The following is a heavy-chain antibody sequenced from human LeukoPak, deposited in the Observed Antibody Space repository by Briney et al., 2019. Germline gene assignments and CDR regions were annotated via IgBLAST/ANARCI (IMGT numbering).Heavy chain of an antibody. V-gene: IGHV1-2*02. J-gene: IGHJ5*02. CDR3: VRDRPHNWFDP. Sequence: ASVKVSCKASGYTFSGYYIHWVRQAPGQGLDWMGVIKPDSGDTNYAQKFQGRVTMTRDTSITTAYMELNRLTSDDTAVYYCVRDRPHNWFDPWGQGTLVTVSS. CDR2: IKPDSGDT. CDR1: GYTFSGYY.